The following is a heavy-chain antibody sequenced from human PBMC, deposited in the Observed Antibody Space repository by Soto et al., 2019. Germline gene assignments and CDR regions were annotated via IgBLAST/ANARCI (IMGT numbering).Heavy chain of an antibody. Sequence: SVKVSCKASGGTFSSFAISWVRQAPGQGLEWMGGIIPIFGTANYAQKFQGRVTITADESTSTAYMELSSLRSEDTAVYYCARDTDCGGDCPYWFDPWGQGTLVTVSS. V-gene: IGHV1-69*13. CDR1: GGTFSSFA. CDR2: IIPIFGTA. J-gene: IGHJ5*02. CDR3: ARDTDCGGDCPYWFDP. D-gene: IGHD2-21*02.